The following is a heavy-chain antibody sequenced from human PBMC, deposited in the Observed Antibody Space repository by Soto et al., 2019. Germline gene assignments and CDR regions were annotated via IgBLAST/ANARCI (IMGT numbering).Heavy chain of an antibody. V-gene: IGHV3-7*01. CDR2: IKQDGSEK. CDR1: GFTFSSYW. D-gene: IGHD6-25*01. CDR3: ARSRSEVIAAGMDV. Sequence: GGSLRLSCAASGFTFSSYWMSWVRQAPGKGLEWVANIKQDGSEKYYVDSVKGRFTISRDNAKNSLYLQMNSLRAEDTAVYYCARSRSEVIAAGMDVWGQGTTVTVSS. J-gene: IGHJ6*02.